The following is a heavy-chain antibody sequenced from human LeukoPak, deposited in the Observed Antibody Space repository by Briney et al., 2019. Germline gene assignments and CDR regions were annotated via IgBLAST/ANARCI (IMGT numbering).Heavy chain of an antibody. CDR3: ARVRVLITGSGSHPYMDV. CDR1: GITFSMYG. Sequence: PGGSLRLSCAASGITFSMYGMHWVRQAPGKGLEWLAVISSDGSEIHFADSVKGRFTTSRDNAKNSLYLQMNSLRAEDTAVYYCARVRVLITGSGSHPYMDVWGKGTTVTIPS. D-gene: IGHD3-10*01. J-gene: IGHJ6*03. V-gene: IGHV3-30*03. CDR2: ISSDGSEI.